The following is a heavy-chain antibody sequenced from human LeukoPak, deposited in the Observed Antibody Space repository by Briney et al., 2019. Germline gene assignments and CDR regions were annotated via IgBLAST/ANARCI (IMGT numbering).Heavy chain of an antibody. D-gene: IGHD6-19*01. J-gene: IGHJ6*03. CDR3: ARLVNGYSRGLGYHYYYYMDV. CDR1: GGSISSYY. Sequence: SETLSLTCAVSGGSISSYYWSWIRRPARKGQEWIGGIYTTGSTNYNPSLKSRVTMSVDTSKNQFSLKLSSVTAADTAVYYCARLVNGYSRGLGYHYYYYMDVWGKGTTVTIS. V-gene: IGHV4-4*07. CDR2: IYTTGST.